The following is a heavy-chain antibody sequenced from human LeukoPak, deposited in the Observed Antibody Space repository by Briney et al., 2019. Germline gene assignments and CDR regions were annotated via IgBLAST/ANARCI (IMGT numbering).Heavy chain of an antibody. Sequence: SETLSLTCTVSGGSIRSNFWSWIRQPPGQGLEWIGYIYYSGSTNYNPSLKSRVTISVDTPKNQFSLKLSSVTAADTAVYYCARSGDSSSSSGDYWGQGTLVTVSS. CDR2: IYYSGST. J-gene: IGHJ4*02. CDR3: ARSGDSSSSSGDY. CDR1: GGSIRSNF. D-gene: IGHD6-6*01. V-gene: IGHV4-59*01.